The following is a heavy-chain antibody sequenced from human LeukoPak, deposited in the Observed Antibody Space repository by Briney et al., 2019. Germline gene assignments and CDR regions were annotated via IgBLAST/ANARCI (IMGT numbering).Heavy chain of an antibody. J-gene: IGHJ4*02. Sequence: SETLSLTCTVSGGSTSSYYWSWIRQPPGKGLEWIGYIYYSGSTNYNPSLKSRVTISVDTSKNQFSLKLSSVTAADTAVYYCARVSGWSSYYFDYWGQGTLVTVSS. CDR2: IYYSGST. D-gene: IGHD6-19*01. CDR1: GGSTSSYY. V-gene: IGHV4-59*01. CDR3: ARVSGWSSYYFDY.